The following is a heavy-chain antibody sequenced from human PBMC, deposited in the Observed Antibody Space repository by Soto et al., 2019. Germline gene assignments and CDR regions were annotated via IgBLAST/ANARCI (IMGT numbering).Heavy chain of an antibody. V-gene: IGHV1-3*01. CDR3: GADKADSPYSVS. D-gene: IGHD2-15*01. Sequence: QVRLVQSGAEVREPGASLKLSCGVSGKIFTAQTIHWVRQAPGQKFEWMGWIVAANGHTKQSQHFQGRVTITRDTGTTVVSLAPTTKSSAGAAVAFCGADKADSPYSVSWGQRTRVTV. CDR1: GKIFTAQT. CDR2: IVAANGHT. J-gene: IGHJ4*02.